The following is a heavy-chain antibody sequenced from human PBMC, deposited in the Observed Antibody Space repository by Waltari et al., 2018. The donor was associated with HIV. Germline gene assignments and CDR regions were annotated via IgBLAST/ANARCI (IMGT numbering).Heavy chain of an antibody. Sequence: VQLVQSGAEAKKPGASVRVSCRASGYAFNVYYMHWLRWCPGQTFQWIGRINTNKGQTKYLPKFEGRHTLTRDTSIRTAYMELSGLRPDYTAHYYCWTFSVDFDSWGQGTLVTVSS. V-gene: IGHV1-2*06. CDR3: WTFSVDFDS. J-gene: IGHJ4*02. CDR1: GYAFNVYY. CDR2: INTNKGQT.